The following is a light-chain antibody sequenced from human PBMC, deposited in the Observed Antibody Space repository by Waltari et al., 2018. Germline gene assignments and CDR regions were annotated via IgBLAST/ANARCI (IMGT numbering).Light chain of an antibody. CDR3: QKYVNLPAT. CDR2: HAS. Sequence: EIVLTQSPSTLSLYQGERATLSCRASQSVGRFLAWYQQKPGQAPRLLIYHASIRYTGIPDRFSGSGSGTDFSLTTSGLEPEDFAVYYCQKYVNLPATFGQGTKVEIK. J-gene: IGKJ1*01. V-gene: IGKV3-20*01. CDR1: QSVGRF.